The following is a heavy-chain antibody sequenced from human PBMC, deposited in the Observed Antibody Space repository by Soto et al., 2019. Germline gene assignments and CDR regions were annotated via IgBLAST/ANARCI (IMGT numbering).Heavy chain of an antibody. CDR2: ISANDVGT. V-gene: IGHV3-23*01. CDR3: AKAKNDYNWDNRPPFDY. D-gene: IGHD1-20*01. CDR1: GFTLRSYA. J-gene: IGHJ4*02. Sequence: GGSLRLSCEASGFTLRSYAMTWIRQAPGKGLEWVSLISANDVGTYYAESVKTRFTISTDQSRNTVYLQMDSLRADDTAIYYCAKAKNDYNWDNRPPFDYWGQGTLVTVSS.